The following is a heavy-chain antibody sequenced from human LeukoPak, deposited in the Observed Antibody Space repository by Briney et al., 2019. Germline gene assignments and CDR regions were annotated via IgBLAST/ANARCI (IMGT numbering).Heavy chain of an antibody. CDR2: IYYSGST. J-gene: IGHJ6*03. CDR1: GGSISSSSYY. CDR3: ARLRDYYYNYMDV. V-gene: IGHV4-39*01. Sequence: PSETLSLTCTVSGGSISSSSYYWGWIRQPPGEGLEWIGSIYYSGSTYYNPSLKSRVTISVDTSKIQISLKLNSVTAADTAVYYCARLRDYYYNYMDVWGKGTTVTISS.